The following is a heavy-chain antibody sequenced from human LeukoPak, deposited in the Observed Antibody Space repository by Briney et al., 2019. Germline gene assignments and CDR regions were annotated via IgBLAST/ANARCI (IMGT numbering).Heavy chain of an antibody. CDR2: INGDGSST. CDR3: ARESSWAPDY. V-gene: IGHV3-74*01. Sequence: GGSLRLSCAASGFTLSNYRMHWVRQAPGKGLVWVSRINGDGSSTSNADAVKGRFTISRDNAKNTLFLQMNSLRAEDTAVYYCARESSWAPDYWGQGTLVTVSS. CDR1: GFTLSNYR. J-gene: IGHJ4*02. D-gene: IGHD1-26*01.